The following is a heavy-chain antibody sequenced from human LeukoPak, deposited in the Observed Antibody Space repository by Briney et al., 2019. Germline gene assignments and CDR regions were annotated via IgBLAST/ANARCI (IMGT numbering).Heavy chain of an antibody. Sequence: GGSLRLSCAASGFTFSSYAMHWVRQAPGKGLEWVAVISYDGSNKYYADSVKGRFTISRDNSKNTLYLQMNSLRAEDTAVYYCARDQYWLWGQGTLVTVSS. CDR1: GFTFSSYA. CDR3: ARDQYWL. J-gene: IGHJ4*02. D-gene: IGHD3-22*01. CDR2: ISYDGSNK. V-gene: IGHV3-30*01.